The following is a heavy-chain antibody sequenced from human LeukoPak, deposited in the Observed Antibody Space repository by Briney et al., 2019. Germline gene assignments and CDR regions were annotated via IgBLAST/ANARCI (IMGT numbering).Heavy chain of an antibody. CDR3: ARLIAAAGTPFGY. D-gene: IGHD6-13*01. J-gene: IGHJ4*02. Sequence: SETLSLTCTVSGGSISSYYWSWIRQPPGKGLEWVGFIYYSGSTNYNPSLKSRVTISVDTSTNQFSLKLSSVTAADPAVYYCARLIAAAGTPFGYWGQGNLVTVSS. CDR2: IYYSGST. V-gene: IGHV4-59*08. CDR1: GGSISSYY.